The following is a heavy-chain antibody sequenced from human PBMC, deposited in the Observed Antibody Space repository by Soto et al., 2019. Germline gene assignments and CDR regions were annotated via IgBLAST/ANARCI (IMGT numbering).Heavy chain of an antibody. CDR1: GLTFSHAW. J-gene: IGHJ3*01. Sequence: EVQLVESGGGLVKPGGSLRLSCVASGLTFSHAWMTWVRQSPGKGPEWVGVIKSKASGGTADYAAPVKGRFILSRDDSKNRVYLQMNSLKIEAIAVYSCTKERPLTGGGVIATWGQGTKVTVSS. V-gene: IGHV3-15*01. CDR3: TKERPLTGGGVIAT. CDR2: IKSKASGGTA. D-gene: IGHD3-16*02.